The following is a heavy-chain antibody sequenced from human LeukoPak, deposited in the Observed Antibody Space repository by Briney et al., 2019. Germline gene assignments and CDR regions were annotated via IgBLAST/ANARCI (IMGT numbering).Heavy chain of an antibody. Sequence: GGSLRLSCAASGFTFSSYGMHWVRQAPGKGLEWVAVISYDGSNKYYADSVKGRFTISRDNSKNTLYLQMNSLRAEDTAVYYCGKEVVVVPAAKWAFDYWGQGTLVTVSS. D-gene: IGHD2-2*01. CDR1: GFTFSSYG. CDR2: ISYDGSNK. J-gene: IGHJ4*02. V-gene: IGHV3-30*18. CDR3: GKEVVVVPAAKWAFDY.